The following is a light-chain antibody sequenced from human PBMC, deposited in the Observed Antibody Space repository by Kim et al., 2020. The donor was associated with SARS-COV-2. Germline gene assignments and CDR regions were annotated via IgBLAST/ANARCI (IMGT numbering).Light chain of an antibody. CDR1: KLGDKY. Sequence: YELTQPPSVSVSPGQTASITCSGDKLGDKYACWYQQKPGQSPVLVIYQDSKRPSGIPERFSGSNSGNTATLTISGTQAMDEADYYCQAWDSSTAWVFGG. J-gene: IGLJ3*02. V-gene: IGLV3-1*01. CDR2: QDS. CDR3: QAWDSSTAWV.